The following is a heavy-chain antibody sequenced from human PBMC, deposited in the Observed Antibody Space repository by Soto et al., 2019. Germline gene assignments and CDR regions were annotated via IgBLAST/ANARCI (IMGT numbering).Heavy chain of an antibody. CDR3: AKLAITNYYDSSGYYNVRPDY. V-gene: IGHV3-30*18. CDR1: GFTFSSYG. Sequence: QVQLVESGGGVVQPGRSLRLSCAASGFTFSSYGMHWVRQAPGKGLEWVAVISYDGSNKYYADSVKGRFTISRDNSKNTLYLQMNSLRAEDTAVYYCAKLAITNYYDSSGYYNVRPDYWGQGTLVTVSS. J-gene: IGHJ4*02. D-gene: IGHD3-22*01. CDR2: ISYDGSNK.